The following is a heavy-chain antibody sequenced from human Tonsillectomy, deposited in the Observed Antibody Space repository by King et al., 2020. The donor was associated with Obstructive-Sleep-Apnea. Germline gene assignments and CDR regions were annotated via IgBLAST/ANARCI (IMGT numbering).Heavy chain of an antibody. J-gene: IGHJ6*02. D-gene: IGHD6-13*01. Sequence: VQLQQWGAGLLKPSETLSLTCAVYGGSFSGYYWSWIRQPPGKGLEWIGEINHSGSTNYSPSLKSRVTMLVDTSRNQFSLKLSSVTAADTAVYYCARGEGGYYYYYHMDVWGQGTTVTVSS. CDR2: INHSGST. CDR1: GGSFSGYY. V-gene: IGHV4-34*01. CDR3: ARGEGGYYYYYHMDV.